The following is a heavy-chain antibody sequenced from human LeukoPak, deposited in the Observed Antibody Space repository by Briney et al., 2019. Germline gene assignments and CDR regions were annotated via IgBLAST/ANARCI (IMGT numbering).Heavy chain of an antibody. CDR1: VLIYSCYT. CDR3: AKAQYSGNYPYFDY. V-gene: IGHV3-23*01. D-gene: IGHD1-26*01. J-gene: IGHJ4*02. Sequence: GGSLRLSCTGCVLIYSCYTMRWVRQAPGKGLEWVSGISGRGRTTKFADSVKGRFILARDHPNKSLYLQMDSLKAQVTAVYYCAKAQYSGNYPYFDYWGQGTLVNGSS. CDR2: ISGRGRTT.